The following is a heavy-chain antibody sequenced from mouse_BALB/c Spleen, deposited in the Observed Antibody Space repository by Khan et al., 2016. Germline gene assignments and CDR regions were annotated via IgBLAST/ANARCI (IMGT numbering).Heavy chain of an antibody. J-gene: IGHJ2*01. CDR1: GYAFTSYN. Sequence: MQLEESGPELVKPGASVKVSCKASGYAFTSYNMYWVKQSHGKSLEWIGYIDPYNGGTSYNQKFKGKATLTVDKSSSTAYMHLNSLTSEDSAVYYCAREGSTTVVAKGLGYWGQGTTLTVSS. CDR2: IDPYNGGT. CDR3: AREGSTTVVAKGLGY. V-gene: IGHV1S135*01. D-gene: IGHD1-1*01.